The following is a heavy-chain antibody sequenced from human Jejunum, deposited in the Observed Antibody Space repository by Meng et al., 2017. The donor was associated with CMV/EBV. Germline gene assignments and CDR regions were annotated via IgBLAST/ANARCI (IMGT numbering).Heavy chain of an antibody. Sequence: SCAASGVTLSSSNMHWVRQAPGRGLEWVSFITGDSNIIRYADSLKGRFTISRDNGKNSLYLQMDSLRVEDTAVYYCAKERMYDIDFWGQGSLVTVSS. J-gene: IGHJ4*02. D-gene: IGHD3-9*01. V-gene: IGHV3-21*01. CDR1: GVTLSSSN. CDR2: ITGDSNII. CDR3: AKERMYDIDF.